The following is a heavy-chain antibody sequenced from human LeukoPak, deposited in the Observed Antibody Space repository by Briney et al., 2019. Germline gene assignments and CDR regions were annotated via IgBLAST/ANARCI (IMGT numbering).Heavy chain of an antibody. V-gene: IGHV3-69-1*01. J-gene: IGHJ4*02. CDR2: ISSSIYI. CDR3: AACSSNCYVSYY. Sequence: GGSLRLSCAASGFTSSVYNMNWVRQAPGKGLEWVSSISSSIYIYYADSVKGRFTISRDDAKNSLYLQMNSLRAEDTAVYYCAACSSNCYVSYYWGQGTLVTVSS. CDR1: GFTSSVYN. D-gene: IGHD2-2*01.